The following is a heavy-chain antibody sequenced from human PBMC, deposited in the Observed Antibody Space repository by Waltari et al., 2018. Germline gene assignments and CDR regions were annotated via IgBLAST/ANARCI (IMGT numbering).Heavy chain of an antibody. V-gene: IGHV1-69*05. CDR1: GGTFSSYA. CDR2: IIPIFGTA. CDR3: ARWALDSRKGYYYYYYGMDV. D-gene: IGHD1-1*01. J-gene: IGHJ6*02. Sequence: QVQLVQSGAEVKKPGSSVKVSCKASGGTFSSYAISWVRPAPGQGLEWMGGIIPIFGTANDAQKCQGRVTITTDESTSTAYMELSSLRSEDTAVYYCARWALDSRKGYYYYYYGMDVWGQGTTVTVSS.